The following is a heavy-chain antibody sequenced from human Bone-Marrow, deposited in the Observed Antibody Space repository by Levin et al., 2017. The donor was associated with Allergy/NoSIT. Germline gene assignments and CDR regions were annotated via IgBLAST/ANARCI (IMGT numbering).Heavy chain of an antibody. CDR2: ISGRSTTI. CDR3: ARPAGSGFYCFDY. D-gene: IGHD3-10*01. V-gene: IGHV3-48*01. Sequence: PGGSLRLSCAVSGFTFDSYSMNWVRQAPGKGLEWVAYISGRSTTIYYADSVKGRFTVSRDNAKNSLYLQMNSLRVEDTAVYYCARPAGSGFYCFDYWGQGTLVSVSS. J-gene: IGHJ4*02. CDR1: GFTFDSYS.